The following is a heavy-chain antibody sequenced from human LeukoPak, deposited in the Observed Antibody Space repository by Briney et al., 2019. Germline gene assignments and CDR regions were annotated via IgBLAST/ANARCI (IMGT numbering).Heavy chain of an antibody. CDR1: GFTFSKYA. CDR3: AKRGTYYYGSGGFYGYYYYGMDV. CDR2: ISGSGGST. J-gene: IGHJ6*04. Sequence: GGSLRLSCAASGFTFSKYAMSWVRQAPGKGLEWVSAISGSGGSTYYADSVKGRFTISRDNSRTTLYLRMNSLRAEDTAVYYCAKRGTYYYGSGGFYGYYYYGMDVWGKGTTVTVSS. V-gene: IGHV3-23*01. D-gene: IGHD3-10*01.